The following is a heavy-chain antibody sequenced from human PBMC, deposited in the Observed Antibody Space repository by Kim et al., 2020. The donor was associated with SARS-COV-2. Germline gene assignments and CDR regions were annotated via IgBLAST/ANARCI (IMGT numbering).Heavy chain of an antibody. CDR1: RFTVSDHD. D-gene: IGHD4-17*01. Sequence: GGSLRLSCAASRFTVSDHDMDWVRQAPGKGLEWVGRAGNKATSYAIKYAASVEGRFTISRDDSENSLYLQMSSLKTEDTAVYYCVLYLYGRPNWGQGTLVTVSS. V-gene: IGHV3-72*01. J-gene: IGHJ4*02. CDR2: AGNKATSYAI. CDR3: VLYLYGRPN.